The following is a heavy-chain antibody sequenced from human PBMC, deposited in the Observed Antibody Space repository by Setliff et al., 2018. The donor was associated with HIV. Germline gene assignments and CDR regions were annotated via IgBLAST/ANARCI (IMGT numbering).Heavy chain of an antibody. J-gene: IGHJ3*02. Sequence: SETLSLTCAVYGESFSGYYWNWIRQPPGKGLEWIGEINHRGSTNYNPSLKSRVTMSVDTSKNQFSLKLNSVTAADTAVYYCAREDGSNSHDTFEIWGQGILVTVSS. CDR2: INHRGST. CDR3: AREDGSNSHDTFEI. D-gene: IGHD1-1*01. CDR1: GESFSGYY. V-gene: IGHV4-34*01.